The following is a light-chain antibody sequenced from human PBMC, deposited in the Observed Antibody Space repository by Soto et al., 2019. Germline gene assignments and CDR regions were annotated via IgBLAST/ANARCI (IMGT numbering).Light chain of an antibody. CDR1: SSNIGNNY. CDR2: DNN. J-gene: IGLJ3*02. V-gene: IGLV1-51*01. Sequence: QSVLTQPPSVSAAPGQKVTISCSGSSSNIGNNYGSWYQQLPGTAPKLLIYDNNKRPSGIPDRFSGSKSGTSATLGISGLQTGDEADYYCASWDSSLSAVVFGGGPKLTVL. CDR3: ASWDSSLSAVV.